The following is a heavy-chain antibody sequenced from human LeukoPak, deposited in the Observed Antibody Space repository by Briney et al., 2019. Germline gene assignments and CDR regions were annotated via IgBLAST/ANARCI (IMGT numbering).Heavy chain of an antibody. CDR1: GGSISSGGYS. Sequence: SETLSLTCAVSGGSISSGGYSWSWIRQPPGKGLEWIGYIYHSGSTYYNPSLKSRVTISVDRSKNQFSLKLSSVTAADTAVYYCARKDTWFDPWGQGTLVTVSS. D-gene: IGHD2-15*01. V-gene: IGHV4-30-2*01. J-gene: IGHJ5*02. CDR3: ARKDTWFDP. CDR2: IYHSGST.